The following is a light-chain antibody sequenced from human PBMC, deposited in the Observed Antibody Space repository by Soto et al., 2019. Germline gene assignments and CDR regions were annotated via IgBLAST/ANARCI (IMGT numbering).Light chain of an antibody. J-gene: IGLJ1*01. CDR1: SSNIGAGYD. Sequence: SVLTQPPSVSGAPGQRVTISCTGSSSNIGAGYDVHWYQQLPGTAPKLLIYDNNNRPSGVPDRFSGSKSGTSASLAITRLQAEDEADYYCQSYDSSLSGYVFGTGTKSPS. CDR3: QSYDSSLSGYV. CDR2: DNN. V-gene: IGLV1-40*01.